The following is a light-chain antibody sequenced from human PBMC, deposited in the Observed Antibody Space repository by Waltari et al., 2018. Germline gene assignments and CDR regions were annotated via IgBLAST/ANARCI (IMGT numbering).Light chain of an antibody. CDR1: QGISSY. J-gene: IGKJ5*01. V-gene: IGKV1-8*01. Sequence: AIRMTQSPSSLSASPGARVPITCRASQGISSYLAWYQQKPGKAPKLLIYAASTLQSGVPSRFSGSGSGTDFTLTISCLQSEDFATYYCQQYYSYPPITFGQGTRLEIK. CDR3: QQYYSYPPIT. CDR2: AAS.